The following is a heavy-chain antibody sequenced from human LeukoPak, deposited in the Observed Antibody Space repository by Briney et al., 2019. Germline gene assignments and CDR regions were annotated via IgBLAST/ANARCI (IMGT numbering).Heavy chain of an antibody. Sequence: GRSLRLSCAASGFTFSSYAMHWVRQAPGKGLEWVANTKQDGSEKYYVDSVKGRFTISRDNAKNSLYLQMNSLRAEDTAVYYCAREDDGGFDYWGQGTLVTVSS. CDR3: AREDDGGFDY. D-gene: IGHD4-23*01. CDR2: TKQDGSEK. J-gene: IGHJ4*02. CDR1: GFTFSSYA. V-gene: IGHV3-7*01.